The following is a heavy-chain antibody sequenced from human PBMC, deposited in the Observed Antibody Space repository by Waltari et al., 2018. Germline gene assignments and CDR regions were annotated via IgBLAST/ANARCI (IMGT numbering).Heavy chain of an antibody. CDR2: IYYSGST. Sequence: QLQLQESGPGLVKPSETLSLTCTVSGGSISSSRYYWGWIRQPPGKGLGWIGSIYYSGSTYYNPSLKSRVTISVDTSKNQFSLKLSSVTAADTAVYYCARNPGYRLNGEVVAAPHAFDIWGQGTMVTVSS. CDR3: ARNPGYRLNGEVVAAPHAFDI. D-gene: IGHD2-15*01. V-gene: IGHV4-39*07. CDR1: GGSISSSRYY. J-gene: IGHJ3*02.